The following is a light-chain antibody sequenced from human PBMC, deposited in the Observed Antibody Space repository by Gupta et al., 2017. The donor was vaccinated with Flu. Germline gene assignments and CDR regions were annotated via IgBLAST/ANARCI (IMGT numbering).Light chain of an antibody. CDR3: QKHSNWPLYT. V-gene: IGKV3-11*01. J-gene: IGKJ2*01. CDR1: QSVGTY. Sequence: ELVLTQSPATLSLSPGERATLSCRASQSVGTYLAWYQQKPGQTPRLLVYDASNRATGIPDRFSGSGSGTDFTLTISRLEPEDFAVYYCQKHSNWPLYTFGQGTKLEIK. CDR2: DAS.